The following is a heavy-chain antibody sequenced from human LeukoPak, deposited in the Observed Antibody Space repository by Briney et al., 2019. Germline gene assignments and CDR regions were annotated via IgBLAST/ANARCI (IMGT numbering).Heavy chain of an antibody. J-gene: IGHJ4*02. V-gene: IGHV4-59*08. D-gene: IGHD5-24*01. CDR3: ARHRDGYHFDY. CDR2: IYYSGST. Sequence: SETLSLTCTVSGGPISSYYWSWIRQSPGKGLEWIGYIYYSGSTNYNPSLKSRVTISVDTSKNQFSLKLSSVTAADTAVYYCARHRDGYHFDYWGQGTLVTVSS. CDR1: GGPISSYY.